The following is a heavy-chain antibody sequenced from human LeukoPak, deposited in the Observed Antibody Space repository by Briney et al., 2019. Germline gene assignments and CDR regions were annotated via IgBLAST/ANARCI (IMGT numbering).Heavy chain of an antibody. CDR3: ASGNDYSNYVTDY. D-gene: IGHD4-11*01. J-gene: IGHJ4*02. Sequence: ASVKVSCKASGYTFTSYGISWVRQAPGQGLEWMGGIIPIFGTANYAQKFQGRVTMTTDTSTSTAYMELRSLRSDDTAVYYCASGNDYSNYVTDYWGQGTLVTVSS. CDR2: IIPIFGTA. V-gene: IGHV1-18*01. CDR1: GYTFTSYG.